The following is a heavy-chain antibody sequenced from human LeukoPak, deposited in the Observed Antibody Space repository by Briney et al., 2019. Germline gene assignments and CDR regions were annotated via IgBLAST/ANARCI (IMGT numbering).Heavy chain of an antibody. J-gene: IGHJ4*02. V-gene: IGHV3-30*18. CDR2: TSSDESKK. D-gene: IGHD5-18*01. Sequence: GGSLRLSCAASGFTFSSYSMNWVRQAPGKGLEWVTVTSSDESKKYYADSVKGRFTISRDNSKNTLYLQMNSLRAGDTALYYCAKESLRGHSYGFDNWGQGTLVTVSS. CDR3: AKESLRGHSYGFDN. CDR1: GFTFSSYS.